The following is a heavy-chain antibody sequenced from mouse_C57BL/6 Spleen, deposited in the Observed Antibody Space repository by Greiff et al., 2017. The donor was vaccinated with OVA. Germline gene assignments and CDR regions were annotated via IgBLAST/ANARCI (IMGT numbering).Heavy chain of an antibody. CDR1: GYTFTSYW. Sequence: QVQLQQPGAELVKPGASVKLSCKASGYTFTSYWMQWVKQRPGQGLEWIGEIDPSDSYTNYNQKFKGKAILTVDTSSSTAYMQLSSLTSEDSAVYYCARRITTVVAPGYFDYWGQGTTLTVSS. D-gene: IGHD1-1*01. J-gene: IGHJ2*01. CDR3: ARRITTVVAPGYFDY. V-gene: IGHV1-50*01. CDR2: IDPSDSYT.